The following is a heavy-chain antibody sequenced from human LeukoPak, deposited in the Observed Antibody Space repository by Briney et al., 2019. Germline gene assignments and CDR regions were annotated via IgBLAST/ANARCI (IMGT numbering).Heavy chain of an antibody. V-gene: IGHV3-73*01. CDR2: IRSKTNSYAT. D-gene: IGHD6-19*01. CDR3: TPGYNSDWYNGY. Sequence: GGSLRLSCAASGFTFSSYSMNWVRQASGKGLEWVGRIRSKTNSYATAYAASVKGRFTISRDDSKNTTYLQMNSLKTEDTAVYYCTPGYNSDWYNGYWGQGTLVTVSS. CDR1: GFTFSSYS. J-gene: IGHJ4*02.